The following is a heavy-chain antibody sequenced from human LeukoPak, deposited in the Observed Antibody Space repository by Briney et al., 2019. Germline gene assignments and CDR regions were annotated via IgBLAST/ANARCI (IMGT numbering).Heavy chain of an antibody. J-gene: IGHJ4*02. Sequence: SETLSLTCTVSGGSINSSSYYWGWIRQPPGKGLEWIGSIYYSGSTYYNPSLKSRVTISVDTSKNQFSLKLSSVTAADTAVYYCARTPSVYCSGGDCYPGHFDYWGQGTLVTVSS. CDR2: IYYSGST. CDR3: ARTPSVYCSGGDCYPGHFDY. CDR1: GGSINSSSYY. D-gene: IGHD2-15*01. V-gene: IGHV4-39*07.